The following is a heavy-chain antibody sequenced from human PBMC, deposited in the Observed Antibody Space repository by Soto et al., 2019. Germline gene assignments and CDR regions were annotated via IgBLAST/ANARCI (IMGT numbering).Heavy chain of an antibody. Sequence: SETLSLTCPVSGVSISSSSYYWGWIRKPPGKGLEWIGSVYYSGSTYYNPSLKSRVTISVDTSKNQFSLKLSSVTAADTAVYYCARQNYYDSSGYFDYWGQGTLVTVSS. J-gene: IGHJ4*02. CDR1: GVSISSSSYY. CDR3: ARQNYYDSSGYFDY. CDR2: VYYSGST. D-gene: IGHD3-22*01. V-gene: IGHV4-39*01.